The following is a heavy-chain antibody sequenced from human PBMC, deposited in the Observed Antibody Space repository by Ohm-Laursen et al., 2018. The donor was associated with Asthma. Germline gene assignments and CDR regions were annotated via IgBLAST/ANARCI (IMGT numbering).Heavy chain of an antibody. CDR3: ATQSYWRCDD. CDR1: GDGFSFFSNYW. Sequence: SLTLSCAASGDGFSFFSNYWMGWVRQAPGERLEWLAKIQPGGCAEVYVDSVKGRFTIYRDNAKSALYLQMNSLRKEVTVIYCCATQSYWRCDDWGQGSLVTVSP. V-gene: IGHV3-7*01. D-gene: IGHD2/OR15-2a*01. CDR2: IQPGGCAE. J-gene: IGHJ4*02.